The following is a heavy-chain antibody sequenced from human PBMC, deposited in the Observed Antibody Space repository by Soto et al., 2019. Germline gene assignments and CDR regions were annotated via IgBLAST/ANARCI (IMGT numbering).Heavy chain of an antibody. CDR2: IYHSGST. D-gene: IGHD3-16*02. CDR3: ARGKGDYIWGSYRQDAWFDP. Sequence: QVQLQESGPGLVKPSGTLSLTCAVSSGSISSSNWWSWVRQPPGKGLEWIGEIYHSGSTNYNPSLKSRVTISVDKPKNQFSLKLSSVTAADTAVYYCARGKGDYIWGSYRQDAWFDPWGQGTLVTVSS. V-gene: IGHV4-4*02. J-gene: IGHJ5*02. CDR1: SGSISSSNW.